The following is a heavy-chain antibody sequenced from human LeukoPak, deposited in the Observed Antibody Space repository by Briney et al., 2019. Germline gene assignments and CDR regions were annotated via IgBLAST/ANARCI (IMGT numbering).Heavy chain of an antibody. CDR1: GGTFSSYA. CDR3: ASGYQLLYDAFDI. CDR2: IIPIFGTA. Sequence: ASVKVSCKASGGTFSSYAISWVRQAPGQGLEWMGGIIPIFGTANYAQKFQGRVTITTDESTSTAYMELSSLRSEDTAVYYCASGYQLLYDAFDIWGQGTMVTVSS. J-gene: IGHJ3*02. D-gene: IGHD2-2*02. V-gene: IGHV1-69*05.